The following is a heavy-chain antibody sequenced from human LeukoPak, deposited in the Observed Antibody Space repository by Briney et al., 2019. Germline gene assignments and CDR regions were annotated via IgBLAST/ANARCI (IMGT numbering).Heavy chain of an antibody. J-gene: IGHJ4*02. CDR1: GFTFSSYA. Sequence: PGGSLRLSCAASGFTFSSYAMHWVRQAPGKGLEWVAVISYDGSNKYYADSVKGRFTISRDNSKNTLYLQMNSLGAEDTAVYYCVKDRTGTYTLDYWGQGTLVTVSS. V-gene: IGHV3-30-3*01. D-gene: IGHD3-10*01. CDR3: VKDRTGTYTLDY. CDR2: ISYDGSNK.